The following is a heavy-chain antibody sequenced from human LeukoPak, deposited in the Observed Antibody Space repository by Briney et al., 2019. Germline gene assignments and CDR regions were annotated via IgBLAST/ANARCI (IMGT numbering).Heavy chain of an antibody. J-gene: IGHJ4*02. CDR3: ARDGIQSIDY. D-gene: IGHD3-3*02. Sequence: GGSLRLSCATSGFTFSTYGMHWVRQAPGKGLEWVAFIWGDGSNQYYADSVRGRFTISRDNSKNSLYLEMNSLRAEDTAVYYCARDGIQSIDYWGQGTLVTVSS. V-gene: IGHV3-33*01. CDR1: GFTFSTYG. CDR2: IWGDGSNQ.